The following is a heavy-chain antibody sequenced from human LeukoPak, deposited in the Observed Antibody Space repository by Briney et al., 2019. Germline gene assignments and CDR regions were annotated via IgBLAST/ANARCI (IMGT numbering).Heavy chain of an antibody. V-gene: IGHV3-21*01. CDR3: ARGFCSGGTCYRITGTFDV. D-gene: IGHD2-15*01. J-gene: IGHJ3*01. CDR2: ISSSSSYI. Sequence: GGSLRLSCAASGFTFSSYSMNWVRQAPGRGLEWVSSISSSSSYIYYADSVKGRFTISRDNAKNSLYLQMNSLRAEDTAVYYCARGFCSGGTCYRITGTFDVWGQGTMVSVSS. CDR1: GFTFSSYS.